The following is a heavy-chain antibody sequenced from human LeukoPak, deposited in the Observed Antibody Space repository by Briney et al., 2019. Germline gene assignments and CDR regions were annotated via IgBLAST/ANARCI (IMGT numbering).Heavy chain of an antibody. V-gene: IGHV4-59*08. Sequence: SETLSLTCTVSGGSISSYCWSWIRQPPGKGLEWIGYIYYSGSTNYNPSLKSRVTISVDTSKNQFSLKLSSVTAADTAVYYCASGSPYCSGGSCLNFDYWGQGTLVTVSS. CDR3: ASGSPYCSGGSCLNFDY. CDR1: GGSISSYC. J-gene: IGHJ4*02. CDR2: IYYSGST. D-gene: IGHD2-15*01.